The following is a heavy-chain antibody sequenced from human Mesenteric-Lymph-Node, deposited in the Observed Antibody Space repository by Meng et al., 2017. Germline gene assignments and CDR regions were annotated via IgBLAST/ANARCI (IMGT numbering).Heavy chain of an antibody. J-gene: IGHJ4*02. CDR3: ARSAIEGTSFDY. CDR2: IYYSGST. CDR1: GGSISSYY. D-gene: IGHD3-10*01. V-gene: IGHV4-59*01. Sequence: SETLSLTCTVSGGSISSYYWSWIRQPPGKGLEWIGYIYYSGSTNYNPSLKSRVTISVDTSKNQFSLKLSSVTAADTAVYYCARSAIEGTSFDYWGQGTLVTGSS.